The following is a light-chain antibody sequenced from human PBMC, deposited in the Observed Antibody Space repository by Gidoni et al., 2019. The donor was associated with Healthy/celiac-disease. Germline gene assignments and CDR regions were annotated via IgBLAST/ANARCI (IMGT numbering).Light chain of an antibody. CDR3: AAWDDSLNGWV. J-gene: IGLJ3*02. CDR2: SNN. Sequence: VLTQPPSASGTPGQRVTISCSGSSSNIGSNTVNWYQQLPGTAPKLLIYSNNQRPSGVPDRFSGSKSGTSASLAISGLQSEDEADYYCAAWDDSLNGWVFGGGTKLTVL. CDR1: SSNIGSNT. V-gene: IGLV1-44*01.